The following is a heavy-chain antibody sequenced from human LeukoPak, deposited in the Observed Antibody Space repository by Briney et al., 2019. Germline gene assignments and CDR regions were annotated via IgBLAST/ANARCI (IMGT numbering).Heavy chain of an antibody. D-gene: IGHD3-22*01. Sequence: GGSLRLSCAASGFTFDDYAMHWVRQAPGKGLEWVSGISWNSGSIGYADSVKGRFTISRDNAKKSLYLQMNSLRAEDTALYYCAKARYDSSGYYYETAFDIWGQGTMVTVSS. CDR3: AKARYDSSGYYYETAFDI. J-gene: IGHJ3*02. CDR2: ISWNSGSI. V-gene: IGHV3-9*01. CDR1: GFTFDDYA.